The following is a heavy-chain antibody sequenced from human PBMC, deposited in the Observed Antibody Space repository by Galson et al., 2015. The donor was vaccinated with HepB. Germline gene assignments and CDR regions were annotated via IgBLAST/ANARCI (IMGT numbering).Heavy chain of an antibody. V-gene: IGHV3-30*18. CDR1: GFTFNTYG. D-gene: IGHD1-26*01. Sequence: SLRLSCAASGFTFNTYGMHWVRQAPGKGLEWVAVIAYDGRSEYYADPVKGRFTISRDNSKNTVYLQMNSLRAEDTAVYYCAKSEIGASYQGEAFDHWGQGTLVIVSS. CDR3: AKSEIGASYQGEAFDH. J-gene: IGHJ4*02. CDR2: IAYDGRSE.